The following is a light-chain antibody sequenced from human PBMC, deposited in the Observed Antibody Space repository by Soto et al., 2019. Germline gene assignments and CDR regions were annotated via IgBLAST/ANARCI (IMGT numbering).Light chain of an antibody. Sequence: VLTQPSSVSGSPGQSITISCAGTSRDVGAYNYVSWYQQYPGKAPRLMIYEVSSRPSGTSDRFSGSKSGNTASLTISGLQAEDEADYYCSSYTSSSTWVFGGGTKLTVL. CDR1: SRDVGAYNY. CDR2: EVS. CDR3: SSYTSSSTWV. J-gene: IGLJ3*02. V-gene: IGLV2-14*01.